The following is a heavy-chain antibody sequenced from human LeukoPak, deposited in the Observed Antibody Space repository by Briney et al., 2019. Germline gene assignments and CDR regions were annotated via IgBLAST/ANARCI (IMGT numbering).Heavy chain of an antibody. CDR3: ATNAGDGY. J-gene: IGHJ4*02. CDR2: IYTSGST. D-gene: IGHD2-8*01. V-gene: IGHV4-4*07. CDR1: GGSISSYY. Sequence: PSETLSLTCTVSGGSISSYYWSWIRQPAGKGLEWIGRIYTSGSTNYNPSLKSRATISVDTSKNHLSLKVKSVAAADTGVYYCATNAGDGYWGQGTLVIVSS.